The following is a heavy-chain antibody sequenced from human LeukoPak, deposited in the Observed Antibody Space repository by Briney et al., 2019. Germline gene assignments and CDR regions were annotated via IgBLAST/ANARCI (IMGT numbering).Heavy chain of an antibody. V-gene: IGHV4-34*01. CDR1: GGSFSGYY. CDR3: ARGRTGFRFFDY. CDR2: INHSGST. J-gene: IGHJ4*02. Sequence: PSETLSLTCAVYGGSFSGYYWSWTRQPPGKGLEWIGEINHSGSTNYNPSLKSRVTISVDTSKNQFSLKLSSVTAADTAVYYCARGRTGFRFFDYWGQGTLVTVSS. D-gene: IGHD1-1*01.